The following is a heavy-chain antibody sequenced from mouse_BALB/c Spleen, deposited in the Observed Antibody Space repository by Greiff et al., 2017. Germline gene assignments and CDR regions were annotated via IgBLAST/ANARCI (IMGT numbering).Heavy chain of an antibody. CDR2: IYPGSGNT. V-gene: IGHV1-63*01. CDR1: GYAFTNYW. CDR3: ARSGNSLYAMDY. Sequence: QAQLQQSGAELVRPGTSVKISCKASGYAFTNYWLGWVKQRPGHGLEWIGDIYPGSGNTYYNEKFKGKATLTADKSSSTAYMQLSSLTSEDSAVYFCARSGNSLYAMDYWGQGTSVTVSS. J-gene: IGHJ4*01. D-gene: IGHD2-1*01.